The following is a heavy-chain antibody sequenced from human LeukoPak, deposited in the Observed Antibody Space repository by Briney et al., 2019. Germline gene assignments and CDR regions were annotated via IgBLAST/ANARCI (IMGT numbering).Heavy chain of an antibody. Sequence: GGSLRLSCAISGFTFSRYWMTWVRQAPGKGLECVAIIKPDGSESYYGDSVKGRFTISRDNAKDSLYLQMKSLRAEDTAVYYCARDLTMIVPGAFDIWGHGTTVTVSS. CDR2: IKPDGSES. CDR1: GFTFSRYW. D-gene: IGHD3-22*01. V-gene: IGHV3-7*01. J-gene: IGHJ3*02. CDR3: ARDLTMIVPGAFDI.